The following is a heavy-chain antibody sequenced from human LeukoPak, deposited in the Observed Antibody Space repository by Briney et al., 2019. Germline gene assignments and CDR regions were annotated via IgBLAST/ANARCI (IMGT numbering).Heavy chain of an antibody. V-gene: IGHV1-2*02. D-gene: IGHD3-9*01. CDR1: GFRFTGYY. J-gene: IGHJ4*02. CDR2: INPNSGGT. Sequence: GASVKVSCKASGFRFTGYYFHWVRQAPGEGLEWMAWINPNSGGTILAEKFRGRVTMTADTSSSTAYMEVNILRSDDTAVYYCARSKYNILTGYQTDIWGQGTLIVVSS. CDR3: ARSKYNILTGYQTDI.